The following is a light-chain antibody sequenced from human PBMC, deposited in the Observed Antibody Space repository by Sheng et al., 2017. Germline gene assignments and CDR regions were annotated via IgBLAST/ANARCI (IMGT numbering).Light chain of an antibody. CDR3: QQLNSYPRT. CDR2: AAS. Sequence: IQLTQSPSSLSASVGDRVTITCRASQGISRYLAWYQQKPGKAPKLLIFAASTLQSGVPSRVPAAVDLGQISLSPSSSLQSEDFATYYCQQLNSYPRTFGPGTKWMSN. V-gene: IGKV1-9*01. J-gene: IGKJ3*01. CDR1: QGISRY.